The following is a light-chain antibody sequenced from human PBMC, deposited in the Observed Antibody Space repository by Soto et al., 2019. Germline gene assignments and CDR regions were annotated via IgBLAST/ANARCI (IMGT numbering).Light chain of an antibody. J-gene: IGKJ1*01. Sequence: EVVLTQSPGTLSLSPGDRYSLSCMASQNLSRYFLAWYQHKPGQAPRLLISGAYSRATGITDRFSGSGSGTDFTLTISRLEPEDFAVYYCQPYGSSPRTVGQGTKVEIK. V-gene: IGKV3-20*01. CDR2: GAY. CDR3: QPYGSSPRT. CDR1: QNLSRYF.